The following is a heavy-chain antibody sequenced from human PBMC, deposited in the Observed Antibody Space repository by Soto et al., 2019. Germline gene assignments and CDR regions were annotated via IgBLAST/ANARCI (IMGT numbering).Heavy chain of an antibody. V-gene: IGHV4-34*01. Sequence: SETLSLTCAVYGGSFSGYYWSWIRQPPGKGLEWIGEINHSGSTNYNPSLKSRVTISVDTSKNQFSLKLSSVTAADTAVYYCSINLGYCSGGSCYSLGWFDPWGQGTLVTVSS. D-gene: IGHD2-15*01. CDR2: INHSGST. CDR3: SINLGYCSGGSCYSLGWFDP. CDR1: GGSFSGYY. J-gene: IGHJ5*02.